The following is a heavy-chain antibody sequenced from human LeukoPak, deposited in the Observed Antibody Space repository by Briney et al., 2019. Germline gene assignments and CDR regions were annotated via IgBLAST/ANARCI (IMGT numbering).Heavy chain of an antibody. Sequence: GASVKVSCKASGYTFTSYGISWVGQAPGQGLEWMGWFSAYNGNTNYAQKLQGRVTMTTDTSTSTAYMELRSLRSDDTAVYYCARSRFLEWSNNWFDPWGQGTLVTVSS. CDR3: ARSRFLEWSNNWFDP. D-gene: IGHD3-3*01. J-gene: IGHJ5*02. V-gene: IGHV1-18*01. CDR1: GYTFTSYG. CDR2: FSAYNGNT.